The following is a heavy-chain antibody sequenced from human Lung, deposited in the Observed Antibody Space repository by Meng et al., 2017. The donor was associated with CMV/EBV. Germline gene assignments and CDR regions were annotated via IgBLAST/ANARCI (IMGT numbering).Heavy chain of an antibody. CDR3: LRGSGGSV. CDR1: GDSITNHNW. Sequence: VQWRESGPALVKPSETLSLTCAVSGDSITNHNWWAWVRQPPGKGLEWIGEIPHRGSSAYNPSLKSRVSMSIDKSKNQFSLKLTSVTAADMAVYHCLRGSGGSVWGQGTLVTVSS. V-gene: IGHV4-4*02. J-gene: IGHJ1*01. CDR2: IPHRGSS. D-gene: IGHD3-10*01.